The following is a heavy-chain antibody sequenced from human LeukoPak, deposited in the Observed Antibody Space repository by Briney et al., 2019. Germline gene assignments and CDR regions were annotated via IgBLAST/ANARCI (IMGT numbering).Heavy chain of an antibody. CDR1: GYSFTSYW. CDR2: IYPGDSDT. D-gene: IGHD2-15*01. V-gene: IGHV5-51*01. J-gene: IGHJ4*02. CDR3: ARLTGYCSGGSCYLLY. Sequence: GESLKISCQGSGYSFTSYWIGWLRQMPGKGLEWMGIIYPGDSDTRYSPSFQGQVTISADKSISTAYLQWSSLKASDTAMYYCARLTGYCSGGSCYLLYWGQGTLVTVSS.